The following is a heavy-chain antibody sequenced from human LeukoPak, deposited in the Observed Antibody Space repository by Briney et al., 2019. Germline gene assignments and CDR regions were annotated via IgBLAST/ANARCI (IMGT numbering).Heavy chain of an antibody. CDR1: GYTLTGYC. D-gene: IGHD2-2*01. CDR2: INPNSGGT. J-gene: IGHJ4*02. V-gene: IGHV1-2*02. CDR3: ARVPGGSTINFDY. Sequence: GASVKVSCKASGYTLTGYCMHWVRQAPGQGLEWMGWINPNSGGTNYAQKFQARVTMSRDTSISTAYMELSRLTSDDTAVYYCARVPGGSTINFDYWGQGTLVTVSS.